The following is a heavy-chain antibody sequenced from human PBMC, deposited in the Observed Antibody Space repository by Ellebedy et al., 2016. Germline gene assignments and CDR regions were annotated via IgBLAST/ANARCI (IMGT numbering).Heavy chain of an antibody. J-gene: IGHJ5*02. Sequence: SETLSLTXAVSGGSISSSNWWSWVRQPPGKGLEWIGEIYHSGSTNYNPSLKSRVTISVDKSKNQFSLKLSSVTAADTAVYYCARESPITIFGVVIIGGRGFDPWGQGTLVTVSS. D-gene: IGHD3-3*01. CDR1: GGSISSSNW. CDR2: IYHSGST. V-gene: IGHV4-4*02. CDR3: ARESPITIFGVVIIGGRGFDP.